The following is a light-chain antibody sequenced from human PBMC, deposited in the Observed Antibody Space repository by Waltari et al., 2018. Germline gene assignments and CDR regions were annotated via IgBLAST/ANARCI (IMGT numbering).Light chain of an antibody. J-gene: IGLJ3*02. CDR2: KAN. V-gene: IGLV8-61*01. CDR3: ALYMGSGIWV. Sequence: QTVVTQEPSLSVSPGGTVTLTCVLSSGSPSTTSYATWYQQTPGQAPRTLVYKANARSSGVPDRFSGSILGNTAALTITGAQADDESDYYCALYMGSGIWVFGGGTRLTVL. CDR1: SGSPSTTSY.